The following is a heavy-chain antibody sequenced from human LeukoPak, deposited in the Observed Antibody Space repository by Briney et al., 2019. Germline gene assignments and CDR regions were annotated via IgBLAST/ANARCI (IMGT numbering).Heavy chain of an antibody. Sequence: GGSLRLSWAASGFTFSSYSMNWVRQAPGKGLEWVSSISSSSSYIYYADSVKGRFTISRDNAKNSLYLQMNSLRAEDTAVYYCARVAKYSSGRGIFDYWGQGTLVTVSS. D-gene: IGHD6-19*01. J-gene: IGHJ4*02. V-gene: IGHV3-21*01. CDR1: GFTFSSYS. CDR2: ISSSSSYI. CDR3: ARVAKYSSGRGIFDY.